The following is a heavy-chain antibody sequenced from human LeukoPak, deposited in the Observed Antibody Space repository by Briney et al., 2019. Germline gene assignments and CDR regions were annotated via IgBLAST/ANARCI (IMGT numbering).Heavy chain of an antibody. CDR1: GGTFSSYA. Sequence: SVKVSCKASGGTFSSYAISWVRQAPGQGLEWMGRIIPIFGTANYAQKFQGRVTITTDESTSTAYIELSSLRSEDTAVYYCARNRYSGYDFPFDYWGQGTLVTVSS. J-gene: IGHJ4*02. D-gene: IGHD5-12*01. V-gene: IGHV1-69*05. CDR3: ARNRYSGYDFPFDY. CDR2: IIPIFGTA.